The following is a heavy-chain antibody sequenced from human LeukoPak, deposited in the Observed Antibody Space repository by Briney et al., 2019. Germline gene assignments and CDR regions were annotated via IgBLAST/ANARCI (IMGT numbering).Heavy chain of an antibody. Sequence: SETLSLTCTVSGGTISSGSYYWNWIRQPAGKGLEWIGRIYTSGSTSYNPSLKSRVTISVDTSKSQFSLKLNSVTAADTAIYYCATCRQVLLPFESWGQGTLVTVSS. D-gene: IGHD2-8*02. CDR3: ATCRQVLLPFES. CDR1: GGTISSGSYY. V-gene: IGHV4-61*02. J-gene: IGHJ4*02. CDR2: IYTSGST.